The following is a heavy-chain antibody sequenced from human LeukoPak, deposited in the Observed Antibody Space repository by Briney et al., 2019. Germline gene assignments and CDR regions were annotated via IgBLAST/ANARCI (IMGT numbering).Heavy chain of an antibody. Sequence: AETLSLTCTVSGVSISSHYWSWLRQPPGKGREGIGYIYYSGSTNYNPSLKSRVTISVDTSKNQFSLKLSSVTAADTAVYYCAAGYCSSTSCYDAFDIWGQGTMVTVSS. CDR2: IYYSGST. J-gene: IGHJ3*02. CDR3: AAGYCSSTSCYDAFDI. V-gene: IGHV4-59*11. D-gene: IGHD2-2*01. CDR1: GVSISSHY.